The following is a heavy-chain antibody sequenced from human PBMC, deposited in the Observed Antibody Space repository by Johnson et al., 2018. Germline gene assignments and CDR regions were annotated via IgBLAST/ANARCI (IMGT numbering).Heavy chain of an antibody. D-gene: IGHD2-2*01. J-gene: IGHJ6*03. CDR3: ARLRILHYYQLPWLLRYDYYMDV. CDR1: GFTFSSHG. CDR2: LSNGGRDK. Sequence: QVQLQESGGGVVQPGRSLRLPCAASGFTFSSHGMHWVRQAPGKGLDCVAVLSNGGRDKYYEDSVKGRFIISRDNSKTTLYLQMKILRAEETAVYYCARLRILHYYQLPWLLRYDYYMDVWGKGTTVTVSS. V-gene: IGHV3-30*03.